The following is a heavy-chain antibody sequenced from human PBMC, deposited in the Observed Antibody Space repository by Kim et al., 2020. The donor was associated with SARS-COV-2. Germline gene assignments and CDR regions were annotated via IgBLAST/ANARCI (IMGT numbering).Heavy chain of an antibody. CDR1: GYTFTSYY. V-gene: IGHV1-46*01. Sequence: ASVKVSCKASGYTFTSYYMHWVRQAPGQGLEWMGIINPSGGSTSYAQKFQGRVTMTRDTSTSTVYMELSSLRSEDTAVYYCARESGTTSIGNWFDPWGQGTLVTVSS. CDR3: ARESGTTSIGNWFDP. D-gene: IGHD1-7*01. J-gene: IGHJ5*02. CDR2: INPSGGST.